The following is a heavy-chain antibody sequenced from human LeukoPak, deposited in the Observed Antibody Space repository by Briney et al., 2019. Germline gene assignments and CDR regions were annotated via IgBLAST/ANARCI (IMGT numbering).Heavy chain of an antibody. J-gene: IGHJ3*02. CDR2: LSSSGSDS. V-gene: IGHV3-11*01. Sequence: GGSLRLSCVASGFIFSDYYMSWIRQAPGKGLEWLSYLSSSGSDSYNAASVKGRFTISRDNAKNSLYLQMNSLRVEDTAVYYCARGRSGGYTGDAFDIWGQGTVVTVSS. CDR3: ARGRSGGYTGDAFDI. D-gene: IGHD3-22*01. CDR1: GFIFSDYY.